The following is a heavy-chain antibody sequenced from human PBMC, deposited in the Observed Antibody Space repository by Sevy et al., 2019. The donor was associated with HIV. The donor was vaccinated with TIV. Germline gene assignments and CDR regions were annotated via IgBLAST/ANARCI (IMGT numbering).Heavy chain of an antibody. Sequence: GGSLRLSCAASGFAFSTYSMNWVRQAPGKGLEWISYIRTVSTIFYADSVKGRFFISRDNAQNSVYLQMNSLRAEDTAVYYCARDWDYALDYWGQGTPVTVSS. D-gene: IGHD1-7*01. CDR2: IRTVSTI. J-gene: IGHJ4*02. CDR1: GFAFSTYS. CDR3: ARDWDYALDY. V-gene: IGHV3-48*01.